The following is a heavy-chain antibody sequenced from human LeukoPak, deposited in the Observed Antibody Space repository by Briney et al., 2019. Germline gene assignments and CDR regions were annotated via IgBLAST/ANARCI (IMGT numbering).Heavy chain of an antibody. D-gene: IGHD2-15*01. Sequence: SETLSLTCTVSGGSISGYYWSWIRQPAGKGLEWIGRLSTSGTTNYNPSLKSRLTMSLDTSKNQLSLNLTSVTAADTAVYYCARHVSVHYSSFDYWGRGTLVTVSS. CDR1: GGSISGYY. CDR3: ARHVSVHYSSFDY. V-gene: IGHV4-4*07. CDR2: LSTSGTT. J-gene: IGHJ4*02.